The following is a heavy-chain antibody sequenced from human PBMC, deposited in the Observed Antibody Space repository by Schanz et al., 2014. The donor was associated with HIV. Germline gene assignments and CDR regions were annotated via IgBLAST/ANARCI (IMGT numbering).Heavy chain of an antibody. CDR2: ISAHNGNT. J-gene: IGHJ4*02. Sequence: QVQLVQSGAEVKKPGSSVKVSCQASGYSFSTYGISWVRQAPGQGLEWMGWISAHNGNTKYVQKLQGRVTMTTDTSTSTAYMELRSLRSDDTAVYYCARAYDRSGYYYGYWGQGTLVTVSS. D-gene: IGHD3-22*01. V-gene: IGHV1-18*01. CDR1: GYSFSTYG. CDR3: ARAYDRSGYYYGY.